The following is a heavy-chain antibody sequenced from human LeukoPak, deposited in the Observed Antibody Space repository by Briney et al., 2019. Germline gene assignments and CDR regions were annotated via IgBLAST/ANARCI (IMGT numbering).Heavy chain of an antibody. CDR2: IYTSGST. CDR3: AGYDFWSGLDY. Sequence: SQTLSLTCTVSGGSISSGSYYWSWIRQPAGKGLEWIGRIYTSGSTNYNPSLKSRVTISVDTSKNQFSLMLSSVTAADTAVYYCAGYDFWSGLDYWGQGTLVTVSS. J-gene: IGHJ4*02. CDR1: GGSISSGSYY. D-gene: IGHD3-3*01. V-gene: IGHV4-61*02.